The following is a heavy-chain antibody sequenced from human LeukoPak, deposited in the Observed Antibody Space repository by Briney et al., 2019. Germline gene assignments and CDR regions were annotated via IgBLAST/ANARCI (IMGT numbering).Heavy chain of an antibody. Sequence: GGSLRLSCAASGFTFSSYAMSWVRQAPGKGLGWVSAIRGSGGSTYYTDSVKGGFTISRDNSKNTLYLQMNSLRAEDTAAYYCARYSYCSGGSCYPAPYYYYGMDVWGQGTTVTVSS. CDR1: GFTFSSYA. J-gene: IGHJ6*02. CDR3: ARYSYCSGGSCYPAPYYYYGMDV. CDR2: IRGSGGST. D-gene: IGHD2-15*01. V-gene: IGHV3-23*01.